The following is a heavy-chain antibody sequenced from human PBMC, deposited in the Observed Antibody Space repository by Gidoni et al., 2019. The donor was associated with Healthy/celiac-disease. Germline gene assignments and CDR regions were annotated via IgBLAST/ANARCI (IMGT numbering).Heavy chain of an antibody. Sequence: LRGGLEWVSAISGSGGSTYYADSVKGRFTISRDNSKNTLYLQMNSLRAEDTAVYYCAKDLRIVWAFDSWGQGTLVTVSS. V-gene: IGHV3-23*01. CDR2: ISGSGGST. D-gene: IGHD2-8*01. J-gene: IGHJ4*02. CDR3: AKDLRIVWAFDS.